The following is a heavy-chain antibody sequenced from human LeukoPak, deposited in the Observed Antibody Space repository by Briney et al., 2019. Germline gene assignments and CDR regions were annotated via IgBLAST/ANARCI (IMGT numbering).Heavy chain of an antibody. V-gene: IGHV3-15*01. CDR2: IKSKTDGGTT. D-gene: IGHD3-22*01. CDR3: TTGEPHYYYDSSGYFDY. CDR1: GFTFSNAW. Sequence: GGSLRLSCAASGFTFSNAWMSWVRQAPGKGLEWVGRIKSKTDGGTTDYAAPVKGRFTISRDDSKNTLYLQMNSLKTEDTAVYYCTTGEPHYYYDSSGYFDYWGQGTLVTVSS. J-gene: IGHJ4*02.